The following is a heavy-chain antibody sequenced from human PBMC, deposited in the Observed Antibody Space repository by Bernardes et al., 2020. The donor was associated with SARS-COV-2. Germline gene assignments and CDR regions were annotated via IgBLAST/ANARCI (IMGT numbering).Heavy chain of an antibody. Sequence: GRSLRLSCVASGFTFSCYAMHWVRQAQGNGLEWVSAIGTAGDTCYPGSVKARFTISRENAKNSLYLKKNSLRAGDTAVYYCERARELLHAFDIWGQGTMVTVSS. CDR2: IGTAGDT. D-gene: IGHD1-26*01. V-gene: IGHV3-13*01. CDR1: GFTFSCYA. J-gene: IGHJ3*02. CDR3: ERARELLHAFDI.